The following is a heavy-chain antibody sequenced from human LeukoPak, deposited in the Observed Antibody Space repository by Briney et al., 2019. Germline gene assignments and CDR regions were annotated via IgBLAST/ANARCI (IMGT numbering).Heavy chain of an antibody. D-gene: IGHD6-13*01. J-gene: IGHJ5*02. CDR3: AKARSGSLSS. CDR1: GFTFDDYA. Sequence: GGSLRLSCAASGFTFDDYAMHWVRQAPGKGLEWVSGISWNSGSIGYADSVKGRFTISRDNAKNSLYLQMNSLRAEDMALYYCAKARSGSLSSWGQGTLVTGSS. CDR2: ISWNSGSI. V-gene: IGHV3-9*03.